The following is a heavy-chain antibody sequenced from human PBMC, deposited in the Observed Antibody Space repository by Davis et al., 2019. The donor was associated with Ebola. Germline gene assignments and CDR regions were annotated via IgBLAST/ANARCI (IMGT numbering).Heavy chain of an antibody. CDR1: GGSISSYY. Sequence: SETLSLTCTVSGGSISSYYWSWIRQPPGKGLEWIGYIYYSGSTNYNPSLKSRVTISVDTSKNQFSLKLSSVTAADTAVYYCARVQIIAARGTVYYYMDVWGKGTTVTVSS. V-gene: IGHV4-59*01. J-gene: IGHJ6*03. CDR3: ARVQIIAARGTVYYYMDV. D-gene: IGHD6-6*01. CDR2: IYYSGST.